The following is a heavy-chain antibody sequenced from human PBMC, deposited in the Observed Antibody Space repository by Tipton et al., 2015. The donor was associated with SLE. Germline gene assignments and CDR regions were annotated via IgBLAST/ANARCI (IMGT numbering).Heavy chain of an antibody. CDR3: ARDEYRYDTTGYHLLGHFDF. V-gene: IGHV4-38-2*02. CDR2: VYYTGNT. J-gene: IGHJ4*02. D-gene: IGHD3-22*01. Sequence: TLSLTCSVSGYSIASGYYWGWLRQPPGKGLEWVGTVYYTGNTFYNPSLKSRVPISVDTSKNQFSLNLSSVTAADTAVYYCARDEYRYDTTGYHLLGHFDFWGQGTLVTVSS. CDR1: GYSIASGYY.